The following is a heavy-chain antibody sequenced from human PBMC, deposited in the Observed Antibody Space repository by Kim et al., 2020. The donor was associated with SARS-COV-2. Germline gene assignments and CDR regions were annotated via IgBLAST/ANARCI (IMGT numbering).Heavy chain of an antibody. Sequence: VKGRFTISRDKSKNTLYLQMNSLRAEDTAVYYCAIKRGYCSGGSCHGWFDPWGQGTLVTVSS. J-gene: IGHJ5*02. V-gene: IGHV3-23*01. D-gene: IGHD2-15*01. CDR3: AIKRGYCSGGSCHGWFDP.